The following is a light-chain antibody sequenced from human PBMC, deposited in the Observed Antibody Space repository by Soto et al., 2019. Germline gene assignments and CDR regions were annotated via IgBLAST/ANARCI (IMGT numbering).Light chain of an antibody. CDR1: SSDIGFYTF. CDR3: SSYTSNTTLV. CDR2: EVS. J-gene: IGLJ3*02. Sequence: QSALSQPASVSGSPGQSITISCIGTSSDIGFYTFISWYQHLPDKAPKLLIFEVSRRPSGVSSRFSGSKSGNTASLSISGLQAEDEAHDYCSSYTSNTTLVFGGGTQLTVL. V-gene: IGLV2-14*01.